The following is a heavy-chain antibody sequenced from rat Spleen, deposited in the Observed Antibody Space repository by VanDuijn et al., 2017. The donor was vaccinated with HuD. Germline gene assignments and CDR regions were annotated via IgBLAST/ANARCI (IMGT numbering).Heavy chain of an antibody. CDR3: TTDRRYYDDSYVMDA. Sequence: EVQLVESGGGLVQPGRSLKLSCAASGFTFSDYYMAWVRQAPKKGLEWVASISYEGSSTYYGDSVRGRFTVSRDNAKNTLYLQMDSLRSEDTATYCCTTDRRYYDDSYVMDAWGQGASVTVSS. J-gene: IGHJ4*01. V-gene: IGHV5-22*01. CDR2: ISYEGSST. D-gene: IGHD1-12*02. CDR1: GFTFSDYY.